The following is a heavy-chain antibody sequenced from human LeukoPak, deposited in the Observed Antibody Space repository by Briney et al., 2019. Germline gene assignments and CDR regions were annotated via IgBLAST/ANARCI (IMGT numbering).Heavy chain of an antibody. V-gene: IGHV1-8*01. D-gene: IGHD2-15*01. J-gene: IGHJ4*02. CDR3: ARGGGYCSGGSCPYYFDY. CDR2: MNPNSGNT. CDR1: GYTFTSYD. Sequence: AASVKVSCKASGYTFTSYDINWVRQATGQGLEWMGWMNPNSGNTGYAQKFQGRVTMTRNNSISTAYMELSSLRSEDAAVYYCARGGGYCSGGSCPYYFDYWGQGTLVTVSS.